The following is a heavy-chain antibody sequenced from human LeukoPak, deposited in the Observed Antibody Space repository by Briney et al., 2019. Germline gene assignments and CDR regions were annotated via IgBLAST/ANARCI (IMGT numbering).Heavy chain of an antibody. CDR2: ISVYNGNT. CDR3: ARDRIAVRPGWFDP. Sequence: ASVTVSFKSSGYTFTSYGISWVRQAPGQGLEWMGWISVYNGNTKYAQNFQGRVTMTTDTSTSTAYMELRSLRSDDTAVYYCARDRIAVRPGWFDPWGQGTLVTVSS. CDR1: GYTFTSYG. D-gene: IGHD6-6*01. V-gene: IGHV1-18*01. J-gene: IGHJ5*02.